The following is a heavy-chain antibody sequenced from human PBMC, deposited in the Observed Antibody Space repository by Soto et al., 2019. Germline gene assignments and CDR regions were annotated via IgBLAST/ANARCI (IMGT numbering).Heavy chain of an antibody. D-gene: IGHD1-1*01. CDR2: VRGVDTST. CDR3: AKGGYASPFDY. Sequence: PWGCTRLSCASSRVIVNNSAFTWARQAPGKGLEWVSTVRGVDTSTYYADSVKGRFTISRDNSMNTLFLDMSSLRAEDTAIYYCAKGGYASPFDYWGLGTLVTVSS. J-gene: IGHJ4*02. V-gene: IGHV3-23*01. CDR1: RVIVNNSA.